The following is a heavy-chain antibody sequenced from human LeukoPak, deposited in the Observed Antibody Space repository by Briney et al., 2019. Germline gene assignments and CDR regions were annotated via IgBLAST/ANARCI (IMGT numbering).Heavy chain of an antibody. CDR1: GYTFIKYF. Sequence: GASVKVSCKASGYTFIKYFLHWVRQAPGQGLEWMGIINPSGSSTTYAQKFQGRVTMTRDTSTSTVYMELSSLGSEDTAVYYCARTSGRTFDYWGQGTLVTVSS. V-gene: IGHV1-46*01. CDR3: ARTSGRTFDY. CDR2: INPSGSST. J-gene: IGHJ4*02.